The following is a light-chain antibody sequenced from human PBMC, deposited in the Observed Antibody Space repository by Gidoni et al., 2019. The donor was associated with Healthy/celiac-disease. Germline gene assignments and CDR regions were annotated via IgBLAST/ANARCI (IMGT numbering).Light chain of an antibody. CDR2: GAS. CDR1: QSVSSN. V-gene: IGKV3-15*01. Sequence: EIVLTQSPATLSVSPGERATLSCRASQSVSSNLAWYQQKPGQAPRRLIYGASTRATGIPARFSGSGSGTEFTLTISSLQSEDFAVYYCQQYNNWPPYTFGQXTKLEIK. J-gene: IGKJ2*01. CDR3: QQYNNWPPYT.